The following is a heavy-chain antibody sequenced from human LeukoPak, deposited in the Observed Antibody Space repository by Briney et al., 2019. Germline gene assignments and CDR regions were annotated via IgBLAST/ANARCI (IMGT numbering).Heavy chain of an antibody. Sequence: GGSLRLSCVASGLSISGQWMNWVRQAPGKGLEWVSSISSSSTYIHYADSVKGRFTISRDDARNSLFLHMNSLRAEDTAMYYCARDGNDLLTGYPIVFDYWGQGTLVTVSS. CDR3: ARDGNDLLTGYPIVFDY. D-gene: IGHD3-9*01. CDR1: GLSISGQW. J-gene: IGHJ4*02. V-gene: IGHV3-21*01. CDR2: ISSSSTYI.